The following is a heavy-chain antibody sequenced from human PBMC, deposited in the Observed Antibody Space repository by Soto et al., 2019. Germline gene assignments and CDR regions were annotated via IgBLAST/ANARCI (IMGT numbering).Heavy chain of an antibody. CDR3: ARGYCSSTSCYIWDNWFDP. D-gene: IGHD2-2*02. Sequence: SWIRQPPGKGLEWIGYIYYSGRTNYNPSLKSRITISVDTSKNQFSLKLSSVTAADTAVYYCARGYCSSTSCYIWDNWFDPWGQGT. J-gene: IGHJ5*02. CDR2: IYYSGRT. V-gene: IGHV4-59*01.